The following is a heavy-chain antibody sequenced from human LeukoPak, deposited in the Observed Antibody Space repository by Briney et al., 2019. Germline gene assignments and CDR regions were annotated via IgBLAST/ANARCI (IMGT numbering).Heavy chain of an antibody. CDR2: IYYSGST. CDR3: ARGYCSSTTCYRYSVWFDP. V-gene: IGHV4-30-4*08. J-gene: IGHJ5*02. CDR1: GGSISSGDYY. D-gene: IGHD2-2*01. Sequence: TSETLSLTCTVSGGSISSGDYYWSWIRQPPGKGLEWIGYIYYSGSTYYNPSLKSRVTISVDTSKNQFSLKLSSVTAADTAVYYCARGYCSSTTCYRYSVWFDPWGQGTLVTVSS.